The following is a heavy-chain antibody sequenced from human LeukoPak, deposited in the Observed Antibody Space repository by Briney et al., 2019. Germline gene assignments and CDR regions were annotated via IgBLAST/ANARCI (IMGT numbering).Heavy chain of an antibody. D-gene: IGHD2-8*01. J-gene: IGHJ5*02. Sequence: ASVKVSCKASGYTFTGYYMHWVRQAPGQGLDWMGRINPNSGGTNYAQKFQGRVTMTRDTSISPAYLERSRLRSDVPAVTYFARVKSTNGVCRNWFDPWGPGNLVTVSS. CDR3: ARVKSTNGVCRNWFDP. CDR1: GYTFTGYY. CDR2: INPNSGGT. V-gene: IGHV1-2*06.